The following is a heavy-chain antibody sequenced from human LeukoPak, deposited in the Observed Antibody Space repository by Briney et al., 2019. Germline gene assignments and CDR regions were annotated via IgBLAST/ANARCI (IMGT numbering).Heavy chain of an antibody. V-gene: IGHV3-9*01. CDR3: ARESTAGYNSSWYGFRN. CDR1: GFIFDDYA. J-gene: IGHJ1*01. CDR2: ISWNSGSL. D-gene: IGHD6-13*01. Sequence: PGRPLRLSCAASGFIFDDYAMHWVRQAPGKGLEWVSGISWNSGSLAYADSVKGRFTISRDNAKNSLFLQMGSLRVEDTAVYYCARESTAGYNSSWYGFRNWGQGTLVSVSS.